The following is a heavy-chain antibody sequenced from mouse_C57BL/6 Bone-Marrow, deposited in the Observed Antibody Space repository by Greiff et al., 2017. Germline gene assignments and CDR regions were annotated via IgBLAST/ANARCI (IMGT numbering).Heavy chain of an antibody. D-gene: IGHD1-1*01. Sequence: VKLQESGAELARPGASVKLSCKASGYTFTSYGISWVKQRPGQGLEWIGEIYPRSGKTYYNEKFKGKATLTADKSSSTAYMELRSLTSEDSAVYFCARILLLFDVWGTGTTVTVSS. CDR2: IYPRSGKT. CDR1: GYTFTSYG. CDR3: ARILLLFDV. V-gene: IGHV1-81*01. J-gene: IGHJ1*03.